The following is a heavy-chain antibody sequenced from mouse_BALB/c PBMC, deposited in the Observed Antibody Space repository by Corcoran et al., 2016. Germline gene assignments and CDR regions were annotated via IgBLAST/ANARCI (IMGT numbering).Heavy chain of an antibody. CDR2: INPNNGGT. J-gene: IGHJ2*01. Sequence: EVLLQQSGPERVKPGASVKIPSKASVYTFIDYNMAWVKQSHGKSLEWIGDINPNNGGTIYNQKFKGKTTLTIDKSSSTAYMELRSLTSEDTAVYYCARSYYGTYFDYWGQGTTLTVSS. V-gene: IGHV1-18*01. CDR3: ARSYYGTYFDY. D-gene: IGHD2-1*01. CDR1: VYTFIDYN.